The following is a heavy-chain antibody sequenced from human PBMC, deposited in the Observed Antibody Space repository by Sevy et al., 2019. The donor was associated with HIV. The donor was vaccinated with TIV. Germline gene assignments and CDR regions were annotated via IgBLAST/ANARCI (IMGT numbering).Heavy chain of an antibody. D-gene: IGHD2-21*01. CDR2: VSWNSRNI. Sequence: GGSLRLSCAASGFPFNDHAMHWVRQVPGKGLEWVSDVSWNSRNIGYADSVKGRFTISRDNARHFLYLEMNSLRPEDTALYYCAKDINRGCDGVNCYSYYYYFYGLDVWGQGTTVTVSS. CDR1: GFPFNDHA. CDR3: AKDINRGCDGVNCYSYYYYFYGLDV. V-gene: IGHV3-9*01. J-gene: IGHJ6*02.